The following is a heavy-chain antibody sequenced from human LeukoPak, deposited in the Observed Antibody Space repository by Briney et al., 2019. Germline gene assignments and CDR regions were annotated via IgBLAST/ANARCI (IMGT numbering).Heavy chain of an antibody. V-gene: IGHV3-30*18. CDR1: GFTFSSYG. D-gene: IGHD2-21*01. CDR3: AKVDSD. CDR2: ISYDGSNK. J-gene: IGHJ4*02. Sequence: GRSLRLSCAASGFTFSSYGMHWVRQAPGKGLEWVAVISYDGSNKYYADSVKGRFTISRDNSKNTLYLQMNSLRAEDTAVYYCAKVDSDWGQGTLVTVSS.